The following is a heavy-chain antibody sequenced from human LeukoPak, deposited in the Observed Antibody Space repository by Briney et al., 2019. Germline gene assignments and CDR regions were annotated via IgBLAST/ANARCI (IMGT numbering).Heavy chain of an antibody. CDR1: GGSFSGYY. D-gene: IGHD7-27*01. Sequence: SETLSLTCAVYGGSFSGYYWSWIRQPPGKGLEWIGEINHSGSTNYNPSLKSRVTISVDTSKNQFSLKLSSVTAADTAVYYCARKTGDLYYFDYWGQGTLVTVSS. CDR3: ARKTGDLYYFDY. V-gene: IGHV4-34*01. CDR2: INHSGST. J-gene: IGHJ4*02.